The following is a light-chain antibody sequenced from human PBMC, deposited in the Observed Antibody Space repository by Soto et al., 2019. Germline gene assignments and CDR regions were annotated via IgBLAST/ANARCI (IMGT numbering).Light chain of an antibody. CDR2: GAS. J-gene: IGKJ1*01. Sequence: DSQMTPFPSSVSAYVGDRVTITCRARQGINSWLVWYQQKPGQAPKLLIHGASSWESGVPARFSGSGSGTEFTLTISSLESEDFAIYFCQQYNSWPRTFGQGTKVDI. V-gene: IGKV1-12*01. CDR3: QQYNSWPRT. CDR1: QGINSW.